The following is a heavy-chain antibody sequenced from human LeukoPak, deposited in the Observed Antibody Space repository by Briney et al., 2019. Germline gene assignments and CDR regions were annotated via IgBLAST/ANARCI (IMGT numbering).Heavy chain of an antibody. V-gene: IGHV4-59*12. CDR1: GGSISSYY. Sequence: SETLSLTCTVSGGSISSYYWSWIRQPPGKGLEWIGYIYYSGSTYYNPSLKSRVTISVDTSKNQFSLKLSSVTAADTAVYYCARVRSRYYDSYWGQGTLVTVSS. CDR3: ARVRSRYYDSY. D-gene: IGHD3-22*01. CDR2: IYYSGST. J-gene: IGHJ4*02.